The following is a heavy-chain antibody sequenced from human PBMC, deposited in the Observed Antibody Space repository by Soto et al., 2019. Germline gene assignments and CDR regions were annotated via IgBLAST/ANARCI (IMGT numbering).Heavy chain of an antibody. CDR1: GGTFSSYT. D-gene: IGHD2-2*01. V-gene: IGHV1-69*08. CDR3: AGEDCSSTRCLTFFDY. Sequence: QVQLVQSGAEVKKPGSSVKVSCKASGGTFSSYTISWVRQAPGQGLEWMGRIIPILGIANYAQKFQGRVTITADKSTSTAYMELGSLRSEGTGGYYCAGEDCSSTRCLTFFDYWGQGTLVTVSS. J-gene: IGHJ4*02. CDR2: IIPILGIA.